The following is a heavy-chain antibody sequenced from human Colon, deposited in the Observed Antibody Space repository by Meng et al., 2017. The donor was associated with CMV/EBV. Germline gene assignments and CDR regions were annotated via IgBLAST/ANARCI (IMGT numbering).Heavy chain of an antibody. V-gene: IGHV3-48*03. Sequence: GGSLRLSCAASDFIFSNYQMSWVRLAPGKGLEWVSYISSSGSTVHYADSVRGRFTISRDNANSSVYLHMTTLRVEDTAVYYCARAGLRAVEATRSDYWGQGTLVTVSS. CDR3: ARAGLRAVEATRSDY. CDR1: DFIFSNYQ. CDR2: ISSSGSTV. J-gene: IGHJ4*02. D-gene: IGHD6-19*01.